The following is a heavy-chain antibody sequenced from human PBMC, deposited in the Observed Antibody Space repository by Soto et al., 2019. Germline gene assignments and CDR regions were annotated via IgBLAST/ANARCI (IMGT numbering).Heavy chain of an antibody. V-gene: IGHV1-69*06. J-gene: IGHJ3*02. CDR1: GGTFSSYA. CDR3: ASLRNYYDSSGYFHDALDI. D-gene: IGHD3-22*01. CDR2: IIPIFGTA. Sequence: SVKVSCRASGGTFSSYAISWVRQAPGQGLEWMGGIIPIFGTANYAQKFQGRVTITADKSTSTAYMELSSMRSEDTAVYYCASLRNYYDSSGYFHDALDIWGQGQMVTVS.